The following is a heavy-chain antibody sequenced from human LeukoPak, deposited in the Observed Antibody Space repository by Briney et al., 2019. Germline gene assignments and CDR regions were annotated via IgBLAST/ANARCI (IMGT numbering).Heavy chain of an antibody. V-gene: IGHV1-69*06. Sequence: SVKVSCKASGGTFSSYAISWVRQAPGQGLEWMGGIIPIFGTANYAQKFQGRVTITADKSTSTAYMELSSLRSEDTAVYYCAGPGGVPAAGKELYYYYYYMDVWGKGTTVSISS. D-gene: IGHD2-2*01. J-gene: IGHJ6*03. CDR3: AGPGGVPAAGKELYYYYYYMDV. CDR2: IIPIFGTA. CDR1: GGTFSSYA.